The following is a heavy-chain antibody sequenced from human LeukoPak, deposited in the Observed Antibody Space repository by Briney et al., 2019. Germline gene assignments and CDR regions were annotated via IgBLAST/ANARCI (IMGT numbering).Heavy chain of an antibody. CDR1: GFTFSSYG. CDR2: ISWNSGSI. D-gene: IGHD3-10*01. Sequence: GGSLRLSCAASGFTFSSYGMSWVRQAPGKGLEWVSGISWNSGSIGYADSVKGRFTISRDNAKNSLYLQMNSLRAEDTALYYCAKDSNGYYGSGSYPFDYWGQGTLVTVSS. V-gene: IGHV3-9*01. CDR3: AKDSNGYYGSGSYPFDY. J-gene: IGHJ4*02.